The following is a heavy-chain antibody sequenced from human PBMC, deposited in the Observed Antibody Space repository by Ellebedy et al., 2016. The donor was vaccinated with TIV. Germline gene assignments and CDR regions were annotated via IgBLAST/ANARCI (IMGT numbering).Heavy chain of an antibody. CDR1: GYTFTNYF. Sequence: ASVKVSCKASGYTFTNYFIHWVRQAPGQGLEWMGIMNPSGGSTTFAQKFQGRVTMTRDTSTSTVYMELSSLRSEDTAVYYCARSKGGDCTSAGCPGGYMDVWGKGTTVTVSS. CDR2: MNPSGGST. J-gene: IGHJ6*03. D-gene: IGHD2-8*02. CDR3: ARSKGGDCTSAGCPGGYMDV. V-gene: IGHV1-46*01.